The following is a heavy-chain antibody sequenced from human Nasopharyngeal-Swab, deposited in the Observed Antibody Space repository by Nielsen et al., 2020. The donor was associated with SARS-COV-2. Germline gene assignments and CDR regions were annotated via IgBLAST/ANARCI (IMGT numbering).Heavy chain of an antibody. CDR2: IYYSGST. CDR1: GVSISSSSYY. D-gene: IGHD3-9*01. CDR3: ARLDILTGLFDY. J-gene: IGHJ4*02. V-gene: IGHV4-39*01. Sequence: SETLSLTCTVSGVSISSSSYYWGWIRQPPGKGLEWIGSIYYSGSTYYNPSLKSRVTISVDTSKNQFSLKLSSVTAADTAVYYCARLDILTGLFDYWGQGTLVTVSS.